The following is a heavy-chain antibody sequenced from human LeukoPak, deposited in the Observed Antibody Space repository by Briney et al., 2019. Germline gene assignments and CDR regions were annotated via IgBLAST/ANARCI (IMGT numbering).Heavy chain of an antibody. CDR2: IKQDGSEK. J-gene: IGHJ3*02. V-gene: IGHV3-7*01. CDR3: AREGYCSSTSCYKDHDAFDI. Sequence: GGSLRLSCAASGFTFSSYWMSWVRQAPGKGLEWVANIKQDGSEKYYVDSVKGRFTISRDNAKNSLYLQMNSLRAEDTAVYYCAREGYCSSTSCYKDHDAFDIWGQGTMVTVSS. D-gene: IGHD2-2*02. CDR1: GFTFSSYW.